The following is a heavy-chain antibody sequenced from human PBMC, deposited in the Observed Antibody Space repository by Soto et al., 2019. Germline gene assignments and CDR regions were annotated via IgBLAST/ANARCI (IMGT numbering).Heavy chain of an antibody. CDR2: IGYDGSNK. Sequence: PGGSLRLSCPASGLTLSRFAMHWVRQAPGKGLEWVAVIGYDGSNKDYADSVKGRFTISRDNSKNTLYLQMNSLRPEDTAVYYCARDPVNYYGSWTYGMDVWGQGTTVTVSS. CDR3: ARDPVNYYGSWTYGMDV. CDR1: GLTLSRFA. V-gene: IGHV3-30-3*01. J-gene: IGHJ6*02. D-gene: IGHD3-10*01.